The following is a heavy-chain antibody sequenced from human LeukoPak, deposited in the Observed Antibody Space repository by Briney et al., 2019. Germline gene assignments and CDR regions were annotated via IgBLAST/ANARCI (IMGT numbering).Heavy chain of an antibody. J-gene: IGHJ2*01. CDR1: GGSISSGGYS. V-gene: IGHV4-30-2*01. CDR3: ARGLGDGYTNWYFDL. Sequence: SETLSLTCAVSGGSISSGGYSWSWIRQPPGKGLEWIGYIYHSGSTYYNPSLKSRVTISVDRSKNQFSLKLSSVTAADTAVYYCARGLGDGYTNWYFDLWGRGTLVTVSS. D-gene: IGHD5-24*01. CDR2: IYHSGST.